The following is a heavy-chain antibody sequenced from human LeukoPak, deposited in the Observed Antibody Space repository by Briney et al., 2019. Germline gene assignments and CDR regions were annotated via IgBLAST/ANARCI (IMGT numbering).Heavy chain of an antibody. CDR2: IYTSGST. CDR1: GGSISSGSYY. CDR3: ARDAVGATTKGFDY. J-gene: IGHJ4*02. V-gene: IGHV4-61*02. Sequence: PSETLSLTCTVSGGSISSGSYYWRWLRQPAGTGLEWIGRIYTSGSTNYNPSPKSRVTISVETYKNQFSLMLSSVTAADTAVYYCARDAVGATTKGFDYWGQGTLVTVSS. D-gene: IGHD1-26*01.